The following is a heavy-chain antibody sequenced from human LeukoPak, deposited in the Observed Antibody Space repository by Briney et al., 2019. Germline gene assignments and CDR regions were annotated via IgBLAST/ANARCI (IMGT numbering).Heavy chain of an antibody. V-gene: IGHV4-4*02. D-gene: IGHD6-13*01. J-gene: IGHJ6*02. CDR3: ARGVGSWYPYYYYYYGMDV. Sequence: SETLSLTCAVSGGSISSSNWWSWVRQPPGKGLEWIGEIYHSGSTNYNPSLKSRVTISVDRSKNQFSLKLSSVTAADTAVYYCARGVGSWYPYYYYYYGMDVWGQGTTVTVSS. CDR2: IYHSGST. CDR1: GGSISSSNW.